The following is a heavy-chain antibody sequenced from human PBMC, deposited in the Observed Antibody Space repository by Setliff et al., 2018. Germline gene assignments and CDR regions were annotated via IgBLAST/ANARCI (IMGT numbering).Heavy chain of an antibody. CDR2: IYSSGST. D-gene: IGHD6-19*01. CDR1: GGSISSGDYY. V-gene: IGHV4-30-4*08. CDR3: AREQWLDPPGYYYMDV. Sequence: SETLSLTCTVSGGSISSGDYYWSWIRQPPGKGLEWIGYIYSSGSTYYNPSLNSRVSISVDTSKNQFSLKLSSVTAADMAVYYCAREQWLDPPGYYYMDVWAKGTTVTVSS. J-gene: IGHJ6*03.